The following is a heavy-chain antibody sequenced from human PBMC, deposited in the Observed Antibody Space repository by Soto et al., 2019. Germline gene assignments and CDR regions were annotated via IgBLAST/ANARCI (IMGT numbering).Heavy chain of an antibody. D-gene: IGHD4-17*01. V-gene: IGHV3-9*01. CDR1: GFTVDDYA. CDR3: AKDMKWGGMTTIHYFDS. CDR2: ISWNRETI. Sequence: GGSLRLSCAASGFTVDDYAMHWVRQAPGKGLEWVSGISWNRETIDYADSVKGRFTISRDNAKSSLFLQMNSLRPDDTALYYCAKDMKWGGMTTIHYFDSWGQGTLVTVSS. J-gene: IGHJ4*02.